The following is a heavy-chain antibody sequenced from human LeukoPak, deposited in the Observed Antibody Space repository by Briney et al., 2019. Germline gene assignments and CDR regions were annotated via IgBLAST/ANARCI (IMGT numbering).Heavy chain of an antibody. Sequence: SETLSLTCTVSGVSISSSNSYWGWIRQPPGKGLEWIGSIYYSGNTYYNASLKSQVSISIDTSKNQFSLKLSSVTAADTAVYYCARHKSCPPNYYGSGSYSLGPCYYYYTDVWGKGTTVTISS. CDR3: ARHKSCPPNYYGSGSYSLGPCYYYYTDV. CDR1: GVSISSSNSY. V-gene: IGHV4-39*01. J-gene: IGHJ6*03. D-gene: IGHD3-10*01. CDR2: IYYSGNT.